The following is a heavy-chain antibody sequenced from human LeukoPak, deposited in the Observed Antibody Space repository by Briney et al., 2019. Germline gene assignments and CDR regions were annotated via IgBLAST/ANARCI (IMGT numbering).Heavy chain of an antibody. CDR2: IIPIFGTA. V-gene: IGHV1-69*05. Sequence: ASVKVSCKASGYTFTSYYMHWVRQAPGQGLEWMGGIIPIFGTANCAQKFQGRVTITTDESTSTAYMELSSLRSEDTAVYYCARVGLRGYSYGYDDYRGQGTLVTVSS. CDR1: GYTFTSYY. D-gene: IGHD5-18*01. CDR3: ARVGLRGYSYGYDDY. J-gene: IGHJ4*02.